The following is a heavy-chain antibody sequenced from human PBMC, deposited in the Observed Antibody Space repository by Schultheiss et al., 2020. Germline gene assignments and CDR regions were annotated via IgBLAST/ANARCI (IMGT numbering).Heavy chain of an antibody. J-gene: IGHJ4*02. CDR1: GFTFSYYY. CDR3: ARDSRVAVAGTTLFDY. D-gene: IGHD6-19*01. CDR2: ISGSGGST. Sequence: GGSLRLSCAASGFTFSYYYMSGVRQAPGKGLEWVSAISGSGGSTYYADSVKGRFTISRDNAKNSLYLQMNSLRAEDTAVYYCARDSRVAVAGTTLFDYWGQGTLVTVSS. V-gene: IGHV3-11*04.